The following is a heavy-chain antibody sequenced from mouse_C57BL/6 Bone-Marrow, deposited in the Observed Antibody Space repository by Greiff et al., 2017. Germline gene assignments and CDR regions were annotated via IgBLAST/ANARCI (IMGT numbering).Heavy chain of an antibody. D-gene: IGHD2-1*01. CDR3: TRTLICYATNS. V-gene: IGHV14-2*01. J-gene: IGHJ2*01. Sequence: VQLQQSGAELVKPGASVKLSCTASGFNFNDYCIHWVKQRTEQGLEWIGRIYPDDGETKYAPKFQDKATITADTYSNTAYLQLSSLTSEDTAVYYCTRTLICYATNSWGQGTTLTVSS. CDR1: GFNFNDYC. CDR2: IYPDDGET.